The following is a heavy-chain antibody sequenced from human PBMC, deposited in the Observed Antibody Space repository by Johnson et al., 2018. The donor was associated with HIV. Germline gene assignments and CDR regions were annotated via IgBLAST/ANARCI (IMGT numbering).Heavy chain of an antibody. J-gene: IGHJ3*02. Sequence: VQLVESGGGVVRPGGSLRLSCAASGFTFDDYGMSWVRQAPGKGLEWVANIKQDGSEKYYVDSVKGRFTISRDNAKNSLYLQMNSLRAEDTAVYYCARDRGNYDDAFDIWGQGTMVTVSS. V-gene: IGHV3-7*01. D-gene: IGHD1-7*01. CDR2: IKQDGSEK. CDR3: ARDRGNYDDAFDI. CDR1: GFTFDDYG.